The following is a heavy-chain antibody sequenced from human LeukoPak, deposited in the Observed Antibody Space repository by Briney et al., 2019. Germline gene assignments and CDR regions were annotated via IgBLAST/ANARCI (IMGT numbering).Heavy chain of an antibody. CDR2: ISAGGDAT. CDR1: GFTFSSYV. J-gene: IGHJ2*01. D-gene: IGHD1-26*01. Sequence: GGSLRLSCAASGFTFSSYVMIWVRQAPGKGLEWVSVISAGGDATNYADSVKGRFTISRDNSKNTMCLQMNSLKAEDTAVYYCAKASGSFVTRWYFALWGRGTQVTVSS. V-gene: IGHV3-23*01. CDR3: AKASGSFVTRWYFAL.